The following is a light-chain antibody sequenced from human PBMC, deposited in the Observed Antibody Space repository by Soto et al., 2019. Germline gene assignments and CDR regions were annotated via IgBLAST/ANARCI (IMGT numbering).Light chain of an antibody. CDR2: GAS. Sequence: IVLTQSPGTLSLSPGERATLSCRASQGVASTYLAWYQQKPGQAPRLLIYGASSRATGIPDRFSGSGSGTEFTLTISRLEPEDFAVYYWQQFGSSPPRTFGQGTKVEIK. J-gene: IGKJ1*01. V-gene: IGKV3-20*01. CDR1: QGVASTY. CDR3: QQFGSSPPRT.